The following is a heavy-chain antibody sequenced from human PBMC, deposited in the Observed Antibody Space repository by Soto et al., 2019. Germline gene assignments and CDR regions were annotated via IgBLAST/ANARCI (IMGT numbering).Heavy chain of an antibody. Sequence: GGSLRLSCAASGFTFSSFWITWVRQAPGKGLEWVANINQDGSEKHYVDSVKGRFTLSRDNAENSVYLQMNSLRADDTAVYYCARDFGVQELDYWGQGTLVTV. CDR1: GFTFSSFW. J-gene: IGHJ4*02. CDR3: ARDFGVQELDY. D-gene: IGHD3-3*01. CDR2: INQDGSEK. V-gene: IGHV3-7*01.